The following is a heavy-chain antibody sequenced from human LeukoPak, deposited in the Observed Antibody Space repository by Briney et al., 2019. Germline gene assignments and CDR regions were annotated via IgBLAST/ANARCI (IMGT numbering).Heavy chain of an antibody. CDR2: IIPMVGIA. V-gene: IGHV1-69*02. D-gene: IGHD2-2*01. CDR3: ARVGCSSVSCYYYHMDV. Sequence: SVKVSCKAYAGTFNSYSIGWVRQTPGQGLEWMGRIIPMVGIANYARKFQGRVTITADRSTRTAYMDVSSLRSEDTAVYYCARVGCSSVSCYYYHMDVWGKGTTVTVSS. CDR1: AGTFNSYS. J-gene: IGHJ6*03.